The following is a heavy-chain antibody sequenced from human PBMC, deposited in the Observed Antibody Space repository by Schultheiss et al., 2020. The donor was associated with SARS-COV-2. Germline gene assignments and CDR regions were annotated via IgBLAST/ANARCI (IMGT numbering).Heavy chain of an antibody. CDR2: IYYSGST. V-gene: IGHV4-59*01. J-gene: IGHJ4*02. CDR1: GGSFSGYY. Sequence: SETLSLTCAVYGGSFSGYYWSWIRQPPGKGLEWIGYIYYSGSTNYNPSLKSRVTISVDTSKNQFSLKLSSVTAADTAVYYCATRYDFWSGYYDYWGQGTLVTVSS. CDR3: ATRYDFWSGYYDY. D-gene: IGHD3-3*01.